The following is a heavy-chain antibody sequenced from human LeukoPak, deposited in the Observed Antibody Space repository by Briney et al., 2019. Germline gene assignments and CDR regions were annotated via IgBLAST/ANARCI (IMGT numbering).Heavy chain of an antibody. CDR1: GFIVSSNY. J-gene: IGHJ4*02. Sequence: PGGSLRLSCAASGFIVSSNYMNWVRQGPGKGLEWVSVIYRGGNTFYTDSVRGRFTISRDNSKNILYLQMNSLRPEDTAVYYCARGFYKFQDSGYYFDFWSQGTLVTVST. CDR3: ARGFYKFQDSGYYFDF. CDR2: IYRGGNT. D-gene: IGHD3-22*01. V-gene: IGHV3-66*02.